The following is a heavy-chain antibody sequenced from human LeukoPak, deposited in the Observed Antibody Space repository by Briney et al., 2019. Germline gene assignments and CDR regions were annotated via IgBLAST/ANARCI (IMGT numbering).Heavy chain of an antibody. V-gene: IGHV3-74*01. CDR1: GFTFSIYC. D-gene: IGHD6-19*01. J-gene: IGHJ4*02. CDR3: ARGSTQYSSGWYGLDY. CDR2: VNSDGSST. Sequence: GGSLRLSCAASGFTFSIYCMHWVPRAPGEGMVWVSRVNSDGSSTTYADSVKGRFTISRDNAKNTLYLQMNSLRAEDTAVYYCARGSTQYSSGWYGLDYWGQGTLVTVSS.